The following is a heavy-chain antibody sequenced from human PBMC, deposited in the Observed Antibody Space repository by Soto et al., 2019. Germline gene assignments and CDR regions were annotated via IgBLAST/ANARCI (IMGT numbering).Heavy chain of an antibody. CDR2: IKQDGSEV. CDR1: GFTFTSSW. Sequence: EVQLVESGGGLVQXGGSLRLTCTASGFTFTSSWMAWVRQAPGKGLEWVGNIKQDGSEVYYLDSVRGRFTISRDSAWKSLYLQVNSLRAEDTAVYYCAGIQNNWFDPWGQGTLVAVSS. J-gene: IGHJ5*02. V-gene: IGHV3-7*01. CDR3: AGIQNNWFDP.